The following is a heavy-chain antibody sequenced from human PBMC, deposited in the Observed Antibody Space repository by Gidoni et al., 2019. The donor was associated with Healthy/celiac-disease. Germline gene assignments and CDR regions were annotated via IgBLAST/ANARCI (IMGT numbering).Heavy chain of an antibody. V-gene: IGHV3-9*01. CDR2: IRWNSGSI. Sequence: EVQLVESGGGLVQPGRSLRLSCAASGFTFDDYAMHWVRQAPGKGLEWVSGIRWNSGSIGYADSVKGRFTISRDNAKNSLYLQMNSLRAEDTALYYCAKALGDYFDYWGQGTLVTVSS. D-gene: IGHD3-16*01. J-gene: IGHJ4*02. CDR1: GFTFDDYA. CDR3: AKALGDYFDY.